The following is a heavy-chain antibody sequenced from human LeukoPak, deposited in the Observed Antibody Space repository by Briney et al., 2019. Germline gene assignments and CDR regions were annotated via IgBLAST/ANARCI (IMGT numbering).Heavy chain of an antibody. CDR1: GGSISSGGYY. D-gene: IGHD4-17*01. CDR3: ARTYGDYVDAFDI. CDR2: VYYSGNT. J-gene: IGHJ3*02. V-gene: IGHV4-39*07. Sequence: SETLSLTCTVSGGSISSGGYYWGLIRQPPGKRLDWIGSVYYSGNTYYNPSLKSRVTISVDTSKNQFSLNLSSVTAADTAVYYCARTYGDYVDAFDIWGQGTVVTVSS.